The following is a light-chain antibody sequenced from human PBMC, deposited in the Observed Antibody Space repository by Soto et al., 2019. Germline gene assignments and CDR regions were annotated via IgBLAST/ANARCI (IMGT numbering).Light chain of an antibody. Sequence: EIVLTQSPGTLSLSPGERATLSCRASQSVSSSYLAWYQQKPGQAPRLLIYGASSRATGIPDRFSGSGSGTDFTLTISRLEPEAFALYYCQPYGSSPAFGGGNKVEIK. CDR1: QSVSSSY. J-gene: IGKJ4*01. CDR3: QPYGSSPA. V-gene: IGKV3-20*01. CDR2: GAS.